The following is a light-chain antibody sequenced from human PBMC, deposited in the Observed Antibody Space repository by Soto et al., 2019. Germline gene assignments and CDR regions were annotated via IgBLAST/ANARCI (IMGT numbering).Light chain of an antibody. V-gene: IGKV3-20*01. Sequence: EIVLTQSPATLSLSPGERATLSCRASQSVSSYLLWYQQKPGQAPRLLIYDASNRASGTPARFSGSGSETDFTLTISRLEPEDFAVYYCQQYHSSPRTFGQGTKVDIK. CDR3: QQYHSSPRT. J-gene: IGKJ1*01. CDR2: DAS. CDR1: QSVSSY.